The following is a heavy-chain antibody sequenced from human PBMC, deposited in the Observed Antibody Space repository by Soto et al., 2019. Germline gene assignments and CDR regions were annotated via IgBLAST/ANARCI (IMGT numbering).Heavy chain of an antibody. Sequence: GGSLRLSCAASGFTLNSYGMSWVRQSPGKGLEWVSAISAGSTYYADSVKGRFTISRDNSKNTLYLQMNSLRAEDTAVYYCAKELSSMWFPLDSWGQGTLVTVSS. V-gene: IGHV3-23*01. CDR2: ISAGST. CDR3: AKELSSMWFPLDS. J-gene: IGHJ4*02. D-gene: IGHD6-13*01. CDR1: GFTLNSYG.